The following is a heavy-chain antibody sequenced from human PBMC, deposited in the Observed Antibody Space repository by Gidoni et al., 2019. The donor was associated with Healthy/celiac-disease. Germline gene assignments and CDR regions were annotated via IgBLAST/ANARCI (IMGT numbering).Heavy chain of an antibody. V-gene: IGHV4-30-4*01. Sequence: QVQLQESGPGLVKPSQTLSLTCTVSGGLHSSGDYYWSWVRQPPGKGLEWIGYIYYRGSTYYNPSLKSRVTISVDKSKNQFSLKLSSVTAADTAVYYCARERYYDDSSGYLFDYWGQGTLVTVSS. D-gene: IGHD3-22*01. CDR3: ARERYYDDSSGYLFDY. CDR2: IYYRGST. CDR1: GGLHSSGDYY. J-gene: IGHJ4*02.